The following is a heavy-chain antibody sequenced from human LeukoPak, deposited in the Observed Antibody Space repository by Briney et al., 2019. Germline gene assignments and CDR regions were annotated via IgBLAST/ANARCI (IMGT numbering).Heavy chain of an antibody. D-gene: IGHD5-18*01. J-gene: IGHJ4*02. V-gene: IGHV3-23*01. CDR1: GFTFTNYA. CDR2: ISGSGGST. CDR3: AKDHTAMEQNDY. Sequence: GGSLRLSCAASGFTFTNYAINWVRQAPGKGLEWVSAISGSGGSTYYADSVKGRFTISRDNSKNTLYLQMNSLRAEDTAVYYCAKDHTAMEQNDYWGQGTLVTVSS.